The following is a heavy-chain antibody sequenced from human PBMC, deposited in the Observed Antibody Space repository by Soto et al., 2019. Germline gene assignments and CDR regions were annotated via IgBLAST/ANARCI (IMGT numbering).Heavy chain of an antibody. CDR2: IGSKTSSYAT. J-gene: IGHJ5*02. CDR3: TRPTFGSTSCFDP. D-gene: IGHD2-2*01. Sequence: EVQLVESGGGLVQPGGSLKLSCAASGFTFSGSAVHWVRQASGKGLEWVGRIGSKTSSYATSYAASVRGRFTISRDDSNNPASLQMNSMKTEDTAVYYCTRPTFGSTSCFDPWGQGTLVTVSS. CDR1: GFTFSGSA. V-gene: IGHV3-73*02.